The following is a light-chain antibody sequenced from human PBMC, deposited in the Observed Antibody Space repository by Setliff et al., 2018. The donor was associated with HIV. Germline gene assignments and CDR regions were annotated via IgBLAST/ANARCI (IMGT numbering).Light chain of an antibody. Sequence: QSMLTQPASVSGSPGQSITISCTGPSSDVGGYNSVSWYQQHPGKVPKLMIYDVSNRPSGVSNRFSGSKSGNTASLTISGLQAEDEADYYCSSYTSTSTPYVFGTGTKVTV. CDR2: DVS. V-gene: IGLV2-14*03. CDR3: SSYTSTSTPYV. J-gene: IGLJ1*01. CDR1: SSDVGGYNS.